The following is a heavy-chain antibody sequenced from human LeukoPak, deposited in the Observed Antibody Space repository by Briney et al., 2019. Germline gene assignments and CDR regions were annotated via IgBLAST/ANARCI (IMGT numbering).Heavy chain of an antibody. J-gene: IGHJ6*02. Sequence: PSETLSLTCTVSGGSVSSGSYYWSWIRQPPGKGLEWIGGIYYSGSTNYNPSLKSRVTISVDTSKNQFSLKLSSVTAADTAVYYCARGAGYSSSWYEWWRYYGMDVWGQGTTVTVSS. CDR2: IYYSGST. V-gene: IGHV4-39*07. D-gene: IGHD6-13*01. CDR1: GGSVSSGSYY. CDR3: ARGAGYSSSWYEWWRYYGMDV.